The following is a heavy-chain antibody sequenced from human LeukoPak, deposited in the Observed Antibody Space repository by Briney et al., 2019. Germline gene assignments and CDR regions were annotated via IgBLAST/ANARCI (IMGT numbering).Heavy chain of an antibody. CDR2: ITWNSGSI. Sequence: GRSLRLSCAASGFTFYDYATHWVRHVPGKGLEWVSGITWNSGSIGYVDSVKGRFTISRDNAKNSMYPQMNSLRAEDTAVYYCVRGAAYFDYWGQGILVTVSS. CDR1: GFTFYDYA. CDR3: VRGAAYFDY. J-gene: IGHJ4*02. D-gene: IGHD1-26*01. V-gene: IGHV3-9*01.